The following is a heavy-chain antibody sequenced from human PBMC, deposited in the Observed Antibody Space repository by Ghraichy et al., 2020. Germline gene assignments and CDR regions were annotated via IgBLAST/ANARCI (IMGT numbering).Heavy chain of an antibody. CDR2: IKQDGSER. D-gene: IGHD2-2*01. Sequence: GESLNISCAASGFTFSRYWMSWVRQAPGKGPEWVANIKQDGSERYYVDSVKGRFTISRDNAKKSLYLQMNSLRAEDTAVYYCARDLGHCSSTSCYVGEDWFDPWGQGTLVTVSS. V-gene: IGHV3-7*01. J-gene: IGHJ5*02. CDR1: GFTFSRYW. CDR3: ARDLGHCSSTSCYVGEDWFDP.